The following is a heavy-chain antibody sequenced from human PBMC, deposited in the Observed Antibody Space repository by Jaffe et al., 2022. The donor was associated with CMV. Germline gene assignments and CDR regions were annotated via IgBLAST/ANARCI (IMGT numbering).Heavy chain of an antibody. V-gene: IGHV4-39*01. CDR3: ARHVLDGLVAGTSILSYFDY. J-gene: IGHJ4*02. CDR1: GGSISSSSYY. CDR2: IYYSGST. Sequence: QLQLQESGPGLVKPSETLSLTCTVSGGSISSSSYYWGWIRQPPGKGLEWIGSIYYSGSTYYNPSLKSRVTISVDTSKNQFSLKLSSVTAADTAVYYCARHVLDGLVAGTSILSYFDYWGQGTLVTVSS. D-gene: IGHD6-19*01.